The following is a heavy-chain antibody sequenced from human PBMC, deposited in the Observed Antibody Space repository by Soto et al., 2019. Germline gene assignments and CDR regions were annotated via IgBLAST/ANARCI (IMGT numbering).Heavy chain of an antibody. CDR1: GFTFSSYW. CDR2: IKQDGSEK. D-gene: IGHD2-2*01. CDR3: ARDRLGSVVPAAIRVQYYYYYMDV. J-gene: IGHJ6*03. V-gene: IGHV3-7*01. Sequence: TGGSLRLSCAASGFTFSSYWMSWVRQAPGKGLEWVANIKQDGSEKYYVDSVEGRFTISRDNAKNSLYLQMNSLRAEDTAVYYCARDRLGSVVPAAIRVQYYYYYMDVWGKGTTVTVSS.